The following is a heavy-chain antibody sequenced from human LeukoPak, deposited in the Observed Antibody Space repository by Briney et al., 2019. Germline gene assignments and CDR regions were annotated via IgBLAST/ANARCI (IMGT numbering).Heavy chain of an antibody. CDR2: VYYTGST. V-gene: IGHV4-59*01. CDR1: GGPITAYY. D-gene: IGHD3-10*01. Sequence: SETLSLTCTISGGPITAYYWSWIRQPPGKGLEWIGYVYYTGSTNYNPSLNSRLTISLGTSKNQFSLRLTSVTAADTAVYYCATGQILFGSHYWGLGTLVTVSS. CDR3: ATGQILFGSHY. J-gene: IGHJ4*02.